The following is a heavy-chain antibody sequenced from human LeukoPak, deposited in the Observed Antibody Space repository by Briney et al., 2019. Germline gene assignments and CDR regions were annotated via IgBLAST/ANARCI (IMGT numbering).Heavy chain of an antibody. CDR1: GFTFSSYS. D-gene: IGHD3-22*01. J-gene: IGHJ4*02. V-gene: IGHV3-48*04. CDR3: ARDMWEGYYDSSGYYPFDY. Sequence: GGSLRLSCAASGFTFSSYSMNWVRQAPGKGLEWVSYISSSSSTIYYADSVKGRFTISRDNAKNSLYLQMNSLRAEDTAVYYCARDMWEGYYDSSGYYPFDYWGQGTLVTVSS. CDR2: ISSSSSTI.